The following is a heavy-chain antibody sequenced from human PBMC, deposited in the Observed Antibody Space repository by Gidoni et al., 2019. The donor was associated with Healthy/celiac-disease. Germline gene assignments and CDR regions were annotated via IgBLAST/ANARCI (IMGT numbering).Heavy chain of an antibody. CDR2: ISGSGGST. J-gene: IGHJ6*03. CDR3: AKSGTAIHNYSYYYLDV. Sequence: VRQAPGKGLEWVSTISGSGGSTYYAGSVKGRFTISRDNSKNTLYLQLNSLRADDTAVYYCAKSGTAIHNYSYYYLDVWGKGTTVTVSS. D-gene: IGHD1-1*01. V-gene: IGHV3-23*01.